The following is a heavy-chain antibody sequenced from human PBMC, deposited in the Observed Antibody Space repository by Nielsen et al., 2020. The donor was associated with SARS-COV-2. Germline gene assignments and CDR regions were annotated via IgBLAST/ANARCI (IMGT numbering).Heavy chain of an antibody. Sequence: GESLKISCAASGFTFSSYWMHWVRQAPGKGLVWVSRINSDGSSTSYADSVKGRFTISRDNAKNTLYLQMNSLRAEDTAVYYCARAPYEGDGMDVWGQGTTVTVSS. CDR2: INSDGSST. J-gene: IGHJ6*02. V-gene: IGHV3-74*01. CDR1: GFTFSSYW. D-gene: IGHD3-16*01. CDR3: ARAPYEGDGMDV.